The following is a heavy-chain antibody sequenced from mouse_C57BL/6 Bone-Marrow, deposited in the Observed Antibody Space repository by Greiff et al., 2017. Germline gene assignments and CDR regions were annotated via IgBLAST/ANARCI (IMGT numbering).Heavy chain of an antibody. V-gene: IGHV1-22*01. J-gene: IGHJ2*01. CDR2: INPNNGGT. CDR1: GYTFTDYN. Sequence: EVQLQQSGPELVKPGASVKMSCKASGYTFTDYNMHWVKQSHGKSLEWIGYINPNNGGTSYNQKFKGKATLTVNKSSSTAYMELRSLTSEDSAVYYCARVGLFITTVVAPFDYWGQGTTLTVSS. CDR3: ARVGLFITTVVAPFDY. D-gene: IGHD1-1*01.